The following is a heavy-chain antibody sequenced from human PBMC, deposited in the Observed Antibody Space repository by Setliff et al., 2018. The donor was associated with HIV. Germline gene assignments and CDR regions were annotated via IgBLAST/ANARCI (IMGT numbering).Heavy chain of an antibody. J-gene: IGHJ6*02. D-gene: IGHD3-10*01. CDR3: ARGVRGVVNGMDV. CDR1: GFSFTTYW. CDR2: ISNDGGRE. V-gene: IGHV3-7*01. Sequence: GGSLRLSCEASGFSFTTYWMSWVRQTPGKGLEWAAIISNDGGREYYVDSVKGRFTISRDNAKSSLYLQMNSLRAEDTAVYYCARGVRGVVNGMDVWGQGTTVTVSS.